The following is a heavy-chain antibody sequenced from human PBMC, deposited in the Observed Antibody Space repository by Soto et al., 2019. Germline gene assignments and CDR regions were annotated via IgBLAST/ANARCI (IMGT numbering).Heavy chain of an antibody. D-gene: IGHD1-26*01. Sequence: SETLSLTCTVSGGSISSYYWSWIRQPPGKGLEWIGYIYYSGSTNYNPSLKSRVTISVDTSKNQFSLKVRSVTAADTAVYYCARRYRGNFAYWGQGTLVTVSS. J-gene: IGHJ4*02. CDR3: ARRYRGNFAY. V-gene: IGHV4-59*01. CDR1: GGSISSYY. CDR2: IYYSGST.